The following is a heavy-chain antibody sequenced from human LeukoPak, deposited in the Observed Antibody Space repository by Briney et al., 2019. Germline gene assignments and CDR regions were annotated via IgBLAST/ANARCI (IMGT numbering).Heavy chain of an antibody. Sequence: SSETLSLTCTVSGGSISNYYWSWIRQPPGKGLEWIGNLYYTGSTNYNPSLKSRVTISLDTSKNQFSLKLTSVTAADTAVSFCTRARYSSGWNDYWGQGTLVTVSS. CDR3: TRARYSSGWNDY. D-gene: IGHD6-19*01. J-gene: IGHJ4*02. V-gene: IGHV4-59*01. CDR2: LYYTGST. CDR1: GGSISNYY.